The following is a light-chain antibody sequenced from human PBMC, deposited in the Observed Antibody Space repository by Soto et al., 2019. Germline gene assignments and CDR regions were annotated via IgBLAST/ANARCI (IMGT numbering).Light chain of an antibody. V-gene: IGKV1-33*01. CDR3: QQYDSVLGT. J-gene: IGKJ1*01. Sequence: PSSLSASLRDKVTITSQASQNINNYLNWYQQKPGRAPKLLIYDASNLEAGVPSRFSGSGSGTEFTLTISSLQPDDFATYYCQQYDSVLGTFGPGPKVDIK. CDR1: QNINNY. CDR2: DAS.